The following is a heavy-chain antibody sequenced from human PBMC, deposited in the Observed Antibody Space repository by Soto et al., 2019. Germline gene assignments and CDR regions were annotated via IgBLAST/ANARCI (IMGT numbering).Heavy chain of an antibody. D-gene: IGHD6-19*01. CDR2: IYHSGST. CDR1: GGSVSSTNW. J-gene: IGHJ4*02. Sequence: QVQLQESGPGLVEPSGTLSLTCAVSGGSVSSTNWWSWVRQPPGKGLEWIGEIYHSGSTYYNPSLKSRVTISVDKPKNQFSLRLSSVTAADTAVYFCARDRAVSARGSFDYWGQGTLVTVSS. V-gene: IGHV4-4*02. CDR3: ARDRAVSARGSFDY.